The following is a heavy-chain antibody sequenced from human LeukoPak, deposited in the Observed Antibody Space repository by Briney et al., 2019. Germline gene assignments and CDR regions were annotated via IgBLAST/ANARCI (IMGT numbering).Heavy chain of an antibody. D-gene: IGHD1-26*01. CDR1: GFTFSNAW. CDR3: ARGQPPSYYDMDV. Sequence: QSGGSLRLSCAASGFTFSNAWMSWVRQAPGKGLEWVAVIWSDGSSKHYADSVKGRFTISRDNSKNTLYLQMSSLRAEDTALYYCARGQPPSYYDMDVWGQGTTVTVSS. CDR2: IWSDGSSK. V-gene: IGHV3-33*08. J-gene: IGHJ6*02.